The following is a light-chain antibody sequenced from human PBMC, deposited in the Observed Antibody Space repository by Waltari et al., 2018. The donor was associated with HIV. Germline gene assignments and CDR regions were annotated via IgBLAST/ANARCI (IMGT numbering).Light chain of an antibody. CDR2: DVS. CDR1: SSAVGGYNY. Sequence: QSALTQPRSVSGSPGQSVTISCTGTSSAVGGYNYVSWYQQHPGKVPTLMIYDVSKRPSGVPDRFSGSKSGNTASLTISGLQAEDEADYYCCSYAGSSYVFGTGTKVTVL. CDR3: CSYAGSSYV. V-gene: IGLV2-11*01. J-gene: IGLJ1*01.